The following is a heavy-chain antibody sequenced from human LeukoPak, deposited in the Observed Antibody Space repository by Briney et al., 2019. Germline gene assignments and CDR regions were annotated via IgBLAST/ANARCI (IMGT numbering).Heavy chain of an antibody. V-gene: IGHV3-21*01. D-gene: IGHD2-21*01. CDR2: ISSSSSYI. CDR1: GFAFSSYS. Sequence: GGSLRLSCAASGFAFSSYSMNWVRQAPGKGLEWVSSISSSSSYIYYADSVKGRFTISRDNAKNSLYLQMNSLRAEDTAVYYCARADCGGDCPPYYYYMDVWGKGTTVTVAS. J-gene: IGHJ6*03. CDR3: ARADCGGDCPPYYYYMDV.